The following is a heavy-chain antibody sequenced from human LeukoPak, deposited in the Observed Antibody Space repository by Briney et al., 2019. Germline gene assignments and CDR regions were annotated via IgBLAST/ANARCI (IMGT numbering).Heavy chain of an antibody. V-gene: IGHV4-4*07. CDR2: IYTSGTT. J-gene: IGHJ4*02. CDR3: ATSAYCSSTTCSPFDY. Sequence: SETLSLTCTVSGGSISSYYWSWIRQPAGKGLEWIGRIYTSGTTNYNPSLKSRVTMSLDTSKNQFSLKLSSVTAADTAVYYCATSAYCSSTTCSPFDYWGQGTLVTVSS. D-gene: IGHD2-2*01. CDR1: GGSISSYY.